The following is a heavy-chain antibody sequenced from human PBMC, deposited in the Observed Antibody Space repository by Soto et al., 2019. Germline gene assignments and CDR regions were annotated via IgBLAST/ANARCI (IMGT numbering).Heavy chain of an antibody. Sequence: PGGSLRLSCAASGFTFSSYGMHWVRQAPGKGLEWAAVIWYDGSNKYYADSVKGRFTISRDNSKNTLYLQMNSLRAEDTAVYYCARDLPPYSSGYYFDYWCQGTLVTVSS. CDR3: ARDLPPYSSGYYFDY. D-gene: IGHD3-22*01. CDR1: GFTFSSYG. V-gene: IGHV3-33*01. CDR2: IWYDGSNK. J-gene: IGHJ4*02.